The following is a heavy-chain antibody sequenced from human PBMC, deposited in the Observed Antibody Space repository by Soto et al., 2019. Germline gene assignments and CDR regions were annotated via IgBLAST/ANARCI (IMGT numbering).Heavy chain of an antibody. CDR2: ISWNSGSI. CDR1: GFTFDDYA. Sequence: EVQLVESGGGLVQPGRSLRLSCAASGFTFDDYAMHWVRQAPGKGLEWVSGISWNSGSIGYADSVKGRFTISRDNAKNSLHLQMNSLRAEDTALYYCAKDMGSSLFDAFDIWGQGTMVTVSS. V-gene: IGHV3-9*01. D-gene: IGHD1-26*01. CDR3: AKDMGSSLFDAFDI. J-gene: IGHJ3*02.